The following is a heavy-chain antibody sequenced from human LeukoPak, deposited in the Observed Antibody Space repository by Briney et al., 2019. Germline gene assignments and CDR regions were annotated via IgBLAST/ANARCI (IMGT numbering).Heavy chain of an antibody. CDR3: ARAGGGMITFGGVIVDY. CDR2: INAGNGNT. D-gene: IGHD3-16*02. J-gene: IGHJ4*02. CDR1: GYTFTSYA. V-gene: IGHV1-3*01. Sequence: ASVKVSCKASGYTFTSYAMHWVRQAPGQRLEWMGWINAGNGNTKYSQKFQGRVTITRDTSASTAYMELSSLRSEDTAVYYCARAGGGMITFGGVIVDYWGQGTLVTVSS.